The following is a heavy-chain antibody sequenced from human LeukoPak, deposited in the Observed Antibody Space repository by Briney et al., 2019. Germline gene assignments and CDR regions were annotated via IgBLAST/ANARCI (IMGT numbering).Heavy chain of an antibody. J-gene: IGHJ4*02. CDR3: ARDQGSGWYGDYLDY. CDR1: GGSISSGGYY. V-gene: IGHV4-31*03. Sequence: SQTLSLTCTVSGGSISSGGYYWSWIPQHPGKGLEWYVYIYYSGSTYYNPSLKSRVTISVDTSKNQFSLKLSSVTAADTAVYYCARDQGSGWYGDYLDYWGQGTLVTVSS. CDR2: IYYSGST. D-gene: IGHD6-19*01.